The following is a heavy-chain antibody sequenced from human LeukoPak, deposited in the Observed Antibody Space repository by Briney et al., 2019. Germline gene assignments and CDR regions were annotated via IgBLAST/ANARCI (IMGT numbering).Heavy chain of an antibody. CDR3: ARGEVAMAD. D-gene: IGHD5-12*01. Sequence: ASVKVSCKASGYTFTNYFIHWGRQAPGQGLEWRGWINPNNGDTASAQNFQGRVTLTSDTSTRTAYMELRRLRYDDTAVYYCARGEVAMADWGQGARVTVSS. CDR2: INPNNGDT. J-gene: IGHJ4*02. V-gene: IGHV1-2*02. CDR1: GYTFTNYF.